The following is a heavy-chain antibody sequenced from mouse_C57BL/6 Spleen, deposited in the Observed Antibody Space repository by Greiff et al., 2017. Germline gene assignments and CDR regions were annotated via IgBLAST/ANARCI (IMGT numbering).Heavy chain of an antibody. J-gene: IGHJ4*01. CDR1: GFSLTSYG. CDR2: IWRGGST. CDR3: AKNYYGSSYAMDY. D-gene: IGHD1-1*01. Sequence: VQLQQSGPGLVQPSQSLSITCPVSGFSLTSYGVHWVRQSPGKGLEWLGVIWRGGSTDYNAAFMSRLGITKDNSKSQVFFKMNSLQADDTAIYYWAKNYYGSSYAMDYWGQGTSVTVSS. V-gene: IGHV2-5*01.